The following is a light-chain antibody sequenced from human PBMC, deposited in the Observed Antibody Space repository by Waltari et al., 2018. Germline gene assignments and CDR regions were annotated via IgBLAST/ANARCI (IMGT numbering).Light chain of an antibody. Sequence: QSALTQPASLSGYPGQSITISCTGSSSDVGGNTFLSWYQQHPGKPPKLIIYDYTDRPPGVSDRFSGSMSANTASLTISGLLADDEALYFCSSSSTTGTLVLFGGGTKLTVL. CDR1: SSDVGGNTF. J-gene: IGLJ2*01. V-gene: IGLV2-14*03. CDR3: SSSSTTGTLVL. CDR2: DYT.